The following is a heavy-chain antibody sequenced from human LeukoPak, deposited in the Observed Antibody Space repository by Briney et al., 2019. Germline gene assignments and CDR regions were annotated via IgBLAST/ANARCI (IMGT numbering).Heavy chain of an antibody. CDR3: ARGITGTSPGY. V-gene: IGHV3-7*01. CDR2: MNQGGSEK. Sequence: GGSLRLSCAASGFTFRRYWMTWVRQAPGKGLEWVANMNQGGSEKYYVDSVKGRFTISRDNAKNSLYLQMNSLRAEDTAVYYCARGITGTSPGYWGQGTLVTVSS. D-gene: IGHD1-7*01. CDR1: GFTFRRYW. J-gene: IGHJ4*02.